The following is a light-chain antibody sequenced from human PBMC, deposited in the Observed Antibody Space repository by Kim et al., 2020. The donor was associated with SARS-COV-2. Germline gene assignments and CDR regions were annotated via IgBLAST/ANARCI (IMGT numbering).Light chain of an antibody. J-gene: IGKJ4*01. CDR3: QQYNTYLLT. V-gene: IGKV1-5*03. Sequence: ASVGDRVTMTWQASQRINTWLAWYQQKPGKAPKLLIYKASSLESGVPSRFSGSGSGTEFTLTISSLQPDDFATYYCQQYNTYLLTFGGGTKVDIK. CDR1: QRINTW. CDR2: KAS.